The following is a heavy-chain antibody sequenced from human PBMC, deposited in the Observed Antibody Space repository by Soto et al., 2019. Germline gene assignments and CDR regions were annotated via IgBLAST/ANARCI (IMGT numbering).Heavy chain of an antibody. V-gene: IGHV4-39*01. CDR3: ARVYSSSSYYYGMDV. CDR2: IYYSGST. Sequence: SETLSLTCTVSGGSISISSYYWVWIRQPPGKGLEWIGSIYYSGSTYYNPSLKSRVTISVDTSKNQFSLKLSSVTAADTAVYYCARVYSSSSYYYGMDVWGQGTTVTVSS. J-gene: IGHJ6*02. D-gene: IGHD6-13*01. CDR1: GGSISISSYY.